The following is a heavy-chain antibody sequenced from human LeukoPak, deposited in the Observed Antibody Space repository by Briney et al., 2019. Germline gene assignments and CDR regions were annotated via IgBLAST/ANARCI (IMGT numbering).Heavy chain of an antibody. V-gene: IGHV4-4*07. J-gene: IGHJ4*02. CDR2: IYTSGSA. CDR3: ARGALEMATMYYFDY. D-gene: IGHD5-24*01. CDR1: GGSISSYY. Sequence: SETLSLTCTVSGGSISSYYWSWIRQPAGKGLEWIGRIYTSGSANYNPSLKSRVTISVDTSKNQFSLKLSSVTAADTAVYYCARGALEMATMYYFDYWGQGTLVTVSS.